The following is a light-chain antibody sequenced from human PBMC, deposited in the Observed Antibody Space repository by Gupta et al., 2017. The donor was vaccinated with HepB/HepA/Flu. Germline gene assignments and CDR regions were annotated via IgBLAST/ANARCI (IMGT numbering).Light chain of an antibody. CDR3: QQDNSYPIT. CDR1: QSISSW. CDR2: KAS. Sequence: TQSPSTLSASVGDRVTITCRASQSISSWLAWYQQKPGKAPKLLIYKASSLESGVPSRFSGSGSGTEFTLTISSLQPDDFATYYCQQDNSYPITFGRGTKVEIK. V-gene: IGKV1-5*03. J-gene: IGKJ4*01.